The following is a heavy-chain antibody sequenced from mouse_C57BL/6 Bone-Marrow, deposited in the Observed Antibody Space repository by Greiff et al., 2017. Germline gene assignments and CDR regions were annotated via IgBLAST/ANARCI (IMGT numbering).Heavy chain of an antibody. V-gene: IGHV1-64*01. Sequence: QVQLKQPGAELVKPGASVKLSCKASGYTFTSYWMHWVKQRPGQGLEWIGMIHPNSGSTNYNEKFKSKATLTVDKSSSTAYMQLSSLTSEDSAVYYCAKEGITTVRGDWYFDGWGTGTTVTVSS. CDR1: GYTFTSYW. J-gene: IGHJ1*03. D-gene: IGHD1-1*01. CDR3: AKEGITTVRGDWYFDG. CDR2: IHPNSGST.